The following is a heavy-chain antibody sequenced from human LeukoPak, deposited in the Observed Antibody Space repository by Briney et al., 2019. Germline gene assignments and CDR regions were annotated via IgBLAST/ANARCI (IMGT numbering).Heavy chain of an antibody. D-gene: IGHD6-6*01. V-gene: IGHV4-31*03. Sequence: SETLSLTCTVFGGSISSGGYYWSWIRQHPGKGLEWIGYIYYSGSTYYNPSLKSRVTISVDTSKNQFSQKLSSVTAADTAVYYCARGIDSSSSADYWGQGTLVTVSS. J-gene: IGHJ4*02. CDR3: ARGIDSSSSADY. CDR2: IYYSGST. CDR1: GGSISSGGYY.